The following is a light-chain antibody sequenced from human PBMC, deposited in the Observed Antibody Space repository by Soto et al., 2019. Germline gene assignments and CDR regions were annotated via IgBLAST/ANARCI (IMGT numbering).Light chain of an antibody. CDR2: GAS. CDR1: QDISSY. J-gene: IGKJ4*01. V-gene: IGKV1-9*01. Sequence: DIQLAQSPSFLSASVGDRVTVTFLSSQDISSYLAWYQQKPGKAPKVLIYGASTLQSGVPPRFGGSGSGTAFTLTISSLQPEDFATYYCQQVHDYPITFGGGTKVDIK. CDR3: QQVHDYPIT.